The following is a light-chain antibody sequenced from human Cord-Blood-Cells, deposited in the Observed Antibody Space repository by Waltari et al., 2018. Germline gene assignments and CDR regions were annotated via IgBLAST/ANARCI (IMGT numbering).Light chain of an antibody. Sequence: DIVLTQSPATLSMSPGERATLSCRASQSVSSNLDWYQQKPGQAPRLLIYDASNRATVIPARFSGSGSGTDFTLTISSLEPEDFAVYYCQQRSNWPPLTFGGGTKVEIK. CDR3: QQRSNWPPLT. CDR1: QSVSSN. CDR2: DAS. J-gene: IGKJ4*01. V-gene: IGKV3-11*01.